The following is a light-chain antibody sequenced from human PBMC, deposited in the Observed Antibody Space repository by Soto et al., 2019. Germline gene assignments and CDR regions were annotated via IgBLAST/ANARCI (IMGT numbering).Light chain of an antibody. CDR2: GAS. V-gene: IGKV3-20*01. CDR1: QSVSNSY. CDR3: QQYGSSPRT. J-gene: IGKJ2*01. Sequence: EIVLTQSPGTLSLSPGERATLSCRASQSVSNSYLAWYQQKPGQAPRLLIYGASSRVTGIPDRFSGSGSGTDFTLTISRLEPEDFAVYYCQQYGSSPRTFGQGTKLEIK.